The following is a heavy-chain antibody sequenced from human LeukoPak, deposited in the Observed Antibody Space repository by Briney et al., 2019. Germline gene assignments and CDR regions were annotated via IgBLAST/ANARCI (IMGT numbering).Heavy chain of an antibody. D-gene: IGHD4-23*01. Sequence: SETLSLTCAVYGGSFSGYYWSWIRQPPGKGLEWIGEINHSGSTNYNPSLKSRVTISVDTSKNQFSLKLSSVTAADTAVYYCARGFVAYGGKISDYSDYWGQGTLVTVSS. CDR1: GGSFSGYY. J-gene: IGHJ4*02. V-gene: IGHV4-34*01. CDR3: ARGFVAYGGKISDYSDY. CDR2: INHSGST.